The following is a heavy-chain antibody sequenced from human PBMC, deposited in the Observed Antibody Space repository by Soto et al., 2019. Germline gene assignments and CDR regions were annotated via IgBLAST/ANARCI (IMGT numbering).Heavy chain of an antibody. J-gene: IGHJ4*02. Sequence: GGSLRLSCAASGFTFSTFAMSWVRQTPGEGLEWVSTLSGAGDDPYYADSVKGRFTISRDNSNNTPYPQMNSLRAEDTAIYYCARTPGVITVISAFDHWGQGTPVTVSS. CDR1: GFTFSTFA. CDR2: LSGAGDDP. V-gene: IGHV3-23*01. D-gene: IGHD3-22*01. CDR3: ARTPGVITVISAFDH.